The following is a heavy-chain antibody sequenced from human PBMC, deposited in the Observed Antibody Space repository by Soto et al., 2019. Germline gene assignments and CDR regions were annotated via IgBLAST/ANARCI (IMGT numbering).Heavy chain of an antibody. V-gene: IGHV3-73*02. CDR2: ISSKTNSYAT. CDR3: TRQTDAVQWLVVPTDYNFDY. CDR1: GFTFGGSA. D-gene: IGHD6-19*01. Sequence: EGQLVESGGGLVQPGGSLKLSCAASGFTFGGSAMHWVRQASGKGLEWVGHISSKTNSYATAYAESVKGRFTISRDDSMYTAYLQMNSLKTEDTAVYFCTRQTDAVQWLVVPTDYNFDYWGQGTLVTVSS. J-gene: IGHJ4*02.